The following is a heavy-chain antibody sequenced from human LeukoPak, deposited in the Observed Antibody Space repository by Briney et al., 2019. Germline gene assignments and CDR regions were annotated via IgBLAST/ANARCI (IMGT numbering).Heavy chain of an antibody. J-gene: IGHJ4*02. CDR3: ARYLGGGYGLV. Sequence: PSETLSLTCTASGGTISSYYWSWIRQPPGKGLEWIGYMYYSGSTNYNPSLKSRVTISVDTSKNQFSLKLSSVTAADTAVYYCARYLGGGYGLVWGQGTLVTVSS. D-gene: IGHD3-16*01. CDR1: GGTISSYY. V-gene: IGHV4-59*01. CDR2: MYYSGST.